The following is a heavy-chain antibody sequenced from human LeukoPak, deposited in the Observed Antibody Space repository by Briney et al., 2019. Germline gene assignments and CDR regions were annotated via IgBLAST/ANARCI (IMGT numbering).Heavy chain of an antibody. V-gene: IGHV4-39*01. J-gene: IGHJ3*02. CDR2: IYYSGST. CDR3: ARRDNILTGPAFDI. Sequence: SETLSLTCSVSGGSISSSTYHWGWIRQPPGKGLEWIGSIYYSGSTYYNPSLKSRVTISADTSKNQFSLKLSSVTAADTAVYYCARRDNILTGPAFDIWGQGTMVTVSS. CDR1: GGSISSSTYH. D-gene: IGHD3-9*01.